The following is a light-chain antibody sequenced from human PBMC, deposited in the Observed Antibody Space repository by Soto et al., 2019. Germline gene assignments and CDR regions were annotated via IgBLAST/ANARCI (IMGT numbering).Light chain of an antibody. Sequence: ENVLTQSPGTLSLSPGERSTLSCRSSQSVSNNYLAWYQQKPGQAPRLLIYGASTRATGIPARFSGSGSGTEFTLTISSLQSEDSAVYYCQQYNKWPRTFGQGTKVDI. J-gene: IGKJ1*01. CDR1: QSVSNN. CDR2: GAS. V-gene: IGKV3-15*01. CDR3: QQYNKWPRT.